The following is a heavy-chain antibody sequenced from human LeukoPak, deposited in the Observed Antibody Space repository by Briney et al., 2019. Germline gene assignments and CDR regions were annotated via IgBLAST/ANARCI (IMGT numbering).Heavy chain of an antibody. J-gene: IGHJ4*02. D-gene: IGHD6-19*01. CDR1: GYTFSSYG. V-gene: IGHV1-18*01. CDR3: ARDLKRGYSSGRYSWGTGSSNDY. Sequence: ASVTVSCKASGYTFSSYGISWVRQAPGQGLEWMGWISAYNGNTNYAQNLQGRVTMTTDTSTSTAYMELRSLGSDDTAVYYCARDLKRGYSSGRYSWGTGSSNDYWGQGTLVTVSS. CDR2: ISAYNGNT.